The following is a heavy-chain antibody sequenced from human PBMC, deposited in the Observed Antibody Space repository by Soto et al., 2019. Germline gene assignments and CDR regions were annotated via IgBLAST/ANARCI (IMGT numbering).Heavy chain of an antibody. CDR1: GYTLAELS. J-gene: IGHJ4*02. Sequence: ASVKVSCKVSGYTLAELSMHWVRQAPGKGLEWMGGFDPEDGETIYAQKFQGRVTMTEDTSTDTAYMELSSLRSEDTAVYYCATDRLGISGYDAFDYWGQGTLVTVSS. CDR2: FDPEDGET. D-gene: IGHD5-12*01. CDR3: ATDRLGISGYDAFDY. V-gene: IGHV1-24*01.